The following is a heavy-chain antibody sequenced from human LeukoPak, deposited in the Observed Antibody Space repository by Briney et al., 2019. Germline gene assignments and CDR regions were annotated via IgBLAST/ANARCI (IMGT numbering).Heavy chain of an antibody. J-gene: IGHJ4*02. Sequence: GGSLRLSCAASGFTFNHYWMTWVRQAPERGLEWVANIKQDGSEKYYVDSVKGRFTVSRDNAKNSLYLQMNSLRAEDTAVYYCARDHPFDYWGQGTLVTVSS. CDR1: GFTFNHYW. CDR2: IKQDGSEK. CDR3: ARDHPFDY. V-gene: IGHV3-7*01.